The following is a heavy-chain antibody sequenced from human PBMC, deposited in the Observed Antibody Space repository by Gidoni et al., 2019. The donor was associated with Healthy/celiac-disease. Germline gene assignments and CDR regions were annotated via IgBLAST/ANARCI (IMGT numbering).Heavy chain of an antibody. CDR3: VPTALTRGFYFDY. Sequence: EVQLVESGGGLVQPGGFLRLSCSASAFPFSSYAMHWVRQAPGKGLEYVSAISSNGGSTYYADSVKGRFTISRDNSKNTLYLQMSSLRAEDTAVYYCVPTALTRGFYFDYWGQGTLVTVSS. V-gene: IGHV3-64D*06. CDR2: ISSNGGST. CDR1: AFPFSSYA. J-gene: IGHJ4*02. D-gene: IGHD2-21*02.